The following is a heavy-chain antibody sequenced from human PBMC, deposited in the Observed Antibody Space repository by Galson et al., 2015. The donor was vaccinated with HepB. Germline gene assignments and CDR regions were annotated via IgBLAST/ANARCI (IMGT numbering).Heavy chain of an antibody. CDR3: ARRIAARPVYYYYYMDV. Sequence: SLRLSCAASGFTFSSYGMHWVRQAPGKGLEWVAVIWYDGSNKYYADSVKGRFTISRDNSKNTLYLQMNSLRAEDTAVSYCARRIAARPVYYYYYMDVWGKGTTVTVSS. J-gene: IGHJ6*03. CDR1: GFTFSSYG. CDR2: IWYDGSNK. V-gene: IGHV3-33*01. D-gene: IGHD6-6*01.